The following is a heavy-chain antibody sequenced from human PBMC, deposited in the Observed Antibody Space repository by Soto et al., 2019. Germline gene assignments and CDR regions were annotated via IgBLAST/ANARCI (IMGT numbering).Heavy chain of an antibody. CDR1: GFSLSTSGVG. Sequence: QITLKESGPTLVKPTQTLTLTCTFSGFSLSTSGVGVGWIRQPPGKALEWLALIYWDDDKRYSPSLKSRLTITKDTSKHQVVLTMTNMDPVDTATYYCARTESRIAVAGIDYWGQGTLVTVSS. V-gene: IGHV2-5*02. CDR2: IYWDDDK. D-gene: IGHD6-19*01. CDR3: ARTESRIAVAGIDY. J-gene: IGHJ4*02.